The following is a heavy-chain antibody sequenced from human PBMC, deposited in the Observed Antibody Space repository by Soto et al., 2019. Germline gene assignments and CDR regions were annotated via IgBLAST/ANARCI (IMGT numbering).Heavy chain of an antibody. J-gene: IGHJ4*02. CDR1: GGSISSGGYY. CDR2: IYYSGST. CDR3: AREFRRGYSGYDPRRYFDY. Sequence: PSETLSLTCTVSGGSISSGGYYWSWIRQHPGKGLEWIGYIYYSGSTYYNQSLKSRVTISVDTSKNQFSLKLSSVTAADTAVYYCAREFRRGYSGYDPRRYFDYWGQGTLVTVSS. V-gene: IGHV4-31*03. D-gene: IGHD5-12*01.